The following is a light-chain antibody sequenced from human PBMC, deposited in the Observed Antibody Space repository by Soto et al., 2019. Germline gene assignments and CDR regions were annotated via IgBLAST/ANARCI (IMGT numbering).Light chain of an antibody. CDR2: ANS. CDR1: SSNIGAGYD. J-gene: IGLJ1*01. Sequence: QSVLTQPPSVSGAPGQRVTISCTGSSSNIGAGYDVHWYQQLPGTAPKLLIYANSNRPSGVPDRFSGSKSGTSASLAITGLQAEDEADYYCQSYDSSPNYVFGNGTKVTVL. V-gene: IGLV1-40*01. CDR3: QSYDSSPNYV.